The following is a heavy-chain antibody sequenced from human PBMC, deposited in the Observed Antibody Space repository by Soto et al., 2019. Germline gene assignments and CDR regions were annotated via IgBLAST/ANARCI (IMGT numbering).Heavy chain of an antibody. V-gene: IGHV3-7*03. CDR2: IKQDGSKK. J-gene: IGHJ6*04. CDR1: WLTFSSYW. CDR3: ARDVQFSLDV. Sequence: GVSLRLSCSAPWLTFSSYWMSWVRQAPGKGLEWVANIKQDGSKKYYVDSVKGRFTTSRDNAKNSLYLQMNSLTAEDTAVYYCARDVQFSLDVRGKGTTVTVSS.